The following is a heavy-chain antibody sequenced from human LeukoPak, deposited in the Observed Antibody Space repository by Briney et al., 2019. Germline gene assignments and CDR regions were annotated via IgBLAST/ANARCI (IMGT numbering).Heavy chain of an antibody. V-gene: IGHV4-34*01. CDR2: INHSGST. CDR3: ARDKTDRARHFDY. CDR1: GGSFSGYY. Sequence: SETLSLTCAVSGGSFSGYYWSWIRQPPGKGLEWIGEINHSGSTNYNPSLKSRVTISVDTSKNQFSLKLSSVTAADTAVYYCARDKTDRARHFDYWGQGTLVTASS. D-gene: IGHD2-21*02. J-gene: IGHJ4*02.